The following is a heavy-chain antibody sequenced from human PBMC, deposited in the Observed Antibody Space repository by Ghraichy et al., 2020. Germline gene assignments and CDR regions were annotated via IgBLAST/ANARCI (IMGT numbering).Heavy chain of an antibody. CDR2: VYPGDHDT. J-gene: IGHJ4*02. Sequence: GEALNISCQASGYSFTNYWIGWVRQMPGKGLEWMGIVYPGDHDTRYSPSFRGQVSISADTSTNTAYLQWISLKASDTAMYFCTRHKNFLDRTGYVPCDYWGQGTLVTVSS. D-gene: IGHD3-9*01. CDR3: TRHKNFLDRTGYVPCDY. CDR1: GYSFTNYW. V-gene: IGHV5-51*01.